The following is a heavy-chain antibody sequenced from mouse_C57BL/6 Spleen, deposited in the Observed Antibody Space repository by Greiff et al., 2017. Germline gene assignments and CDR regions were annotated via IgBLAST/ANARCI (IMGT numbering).Heavy chain of an antibody. CDR1: GFSFNTYA. Sequence: EVMLVESGGGLVQPKGSLKLSCAASGFSFNTYAMNWVRQAPGKGLEWVARIRSKSNNYATYYADSVKDRFTISRDDSESMLYLQMNNLKTEDTAMYYCVRPGRAWFAYWGQGTLVTVSA. J-gene: IGHJ3*01. D-gene: IGHD1-1*01. CDR3: VRPGRAWFAY. CDR2: IRSKSNNYAT. V-gene: IGHV10-1*01.